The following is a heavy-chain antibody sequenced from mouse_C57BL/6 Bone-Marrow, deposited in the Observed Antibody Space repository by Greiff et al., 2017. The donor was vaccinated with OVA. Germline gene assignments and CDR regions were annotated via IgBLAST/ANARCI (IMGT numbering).Heavy chain of an antibody. V-gene: IGHV1-80*01. CDR1: GYAFSSYW. D-gene: IGHD1-1*01. CDR3: ARSSGYYGSSPRYFDV. CDR2: IYPGDGDT. Sequence: QVQLMQSGAELVKPGASVKISCKASGYAFSSYWMNWVKQRPGKGLEWIGQIYPGDGDTNYNGKFKGKATLTADKSSSTAYMQLSSLTSEDSAVYFCARSSGYYGSSPRYFDVWGTGTTVTVSS. J-gene: IGHJ1*03.